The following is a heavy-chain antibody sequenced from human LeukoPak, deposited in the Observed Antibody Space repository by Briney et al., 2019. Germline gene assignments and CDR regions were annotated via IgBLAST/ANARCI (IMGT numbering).Heavy chain of an antibody. CDR2: IYYSGST. CDR1: GGSISSGGYY. Sequence: SETLSLTCTVSGGSISSGGYYWSWIRQHPGKGLEWIGYIYYSGSTYYNPSLKSRVTISGDTSKNQFSLNLSSVTAADTAVYYCATDRARGGDSFDYWGQGTLVTVSS. V-gene: IGHV4-30-4*08. CDR3: ATDRARGGDSFDY. J-gene: IGHJ4*02. D-gene: IGHD3-10*01.